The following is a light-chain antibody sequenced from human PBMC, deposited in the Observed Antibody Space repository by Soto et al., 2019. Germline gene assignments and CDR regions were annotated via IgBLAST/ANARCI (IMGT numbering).Light chain of an antibody. CDR2: DNN. V-gene: IGLV1-51*01. J-gene: IGLJ2*01. CDR1: TSNIGNNY. CDR3: GTWDSRLSAVV. Sequence: HSVLTQPPSVSAAPGQKVTISCSGSTSNIGNNYVSWYQQLPGTAPKLLIYDNNKRPSGIPDRFSGSKFGTSATLGITGLQTGDEADYYCGTWDSRLSAVVFGGGTKLTVL.